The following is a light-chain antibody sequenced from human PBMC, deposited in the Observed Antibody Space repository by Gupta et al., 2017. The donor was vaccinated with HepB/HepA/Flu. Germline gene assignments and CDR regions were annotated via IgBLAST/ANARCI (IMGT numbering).Light chain of an antibody. Sequence: SSDLRQRPPSSVSPRHTARIPCSGPKLEDKYVSWYQQRPGQSPVLVLFKEIKRPSEVPERFSGSDSGNTAPLPVSGAQALEETDEFCRAWDGSAAVLGAGTKVTVL. CDR2: KEI. CDR3: RAWDGSAAV. V-gene: IGLV3-1*01. CDR1: KLEDKY. J-gene: IGLJ1*01.